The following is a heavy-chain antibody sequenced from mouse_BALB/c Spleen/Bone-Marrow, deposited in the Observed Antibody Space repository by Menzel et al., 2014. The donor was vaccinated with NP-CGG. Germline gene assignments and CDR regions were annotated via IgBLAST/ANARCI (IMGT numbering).Heavy chain of an antibody. V-gene: IGHV14-3*02. CDR1: GFNIKDTY. J-gene: IGHJ4*01. Sequence: EVQLQQSGAELVKPGASVKLSCTASGFNIKDTYMHWVKQRPEQGLEWIGRIDPANGNTKYDPKFQGKATITADTSSNTAYLQLSSLTSEDTAVYYCARLGNYGPSYGMDYWGQGTPVTVSS. CDR3: ARLGNYGPSYGMDY. D-gene: IGHD2-1*01. CDR2: IDPANGNT.